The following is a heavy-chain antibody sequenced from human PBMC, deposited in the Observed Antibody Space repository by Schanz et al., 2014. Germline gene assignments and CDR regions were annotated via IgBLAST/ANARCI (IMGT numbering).Heavy chain of an antibody. CDR1: GYSFNLFG. V-gene: IGHV1-18*04. D-gene: IGHD3-22*01. J-gene: IGHJ4*02. CDR3: VRDGDERLVVIFDQ. CDR2: ISAYNGNM. Sequence: QVQLVQSGAEVQKPGASVMLSCKTSGYSFNLFGVSWVRQAPGQGIEWMGWISAYNGNMNYAPKFQGRVTMTTDTSTSTAYMELRNLRSDYTAVYYCVRDGDERLVVIFDQWGQGTLVTVSS.